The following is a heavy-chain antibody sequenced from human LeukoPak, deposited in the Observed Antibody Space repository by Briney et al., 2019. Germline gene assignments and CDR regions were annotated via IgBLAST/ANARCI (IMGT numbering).Heavy chain of an antibody. V-gene: IGHV3-48*04. J-gene: IGHJ5*02. CDR2: ISSSGSI. Sequence: GGSLRLSCAASGFPFSSYSMNWVRQAPGKGLEWVSYISSSGSIYYADSVKGRFTISRDNAKNSLYLQMNSLRAEDTAVYYCAREPPSGFDPWGQGTLVTVSS. CDR3: AREPPSGFDP. CDR1: GFPFSSYS. D-gene: IGHD6-6*01.